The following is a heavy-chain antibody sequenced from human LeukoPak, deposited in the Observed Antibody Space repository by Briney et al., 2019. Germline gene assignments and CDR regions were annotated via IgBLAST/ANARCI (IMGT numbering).Heavy chain of an antibody. CDR3: ATTYYDFWSGYTGPNWFDP. V-gene: IGHV4-39*01. CDR2: IYYSGST. Sequence: SETLSLTCTVSGGSISSYYWGWIRQPPGKGLEWIGSIYYSGSTYYNPSLKSRATISVDTSKNQFSLKLSSVTAADTAVYYCATTYYDFWSGYTGPNWFDPWGQGTLVTVSS. D-gene: IGHD3-3*01. J-gene: IGHJ5*02. CDR1: GGSISSYY.